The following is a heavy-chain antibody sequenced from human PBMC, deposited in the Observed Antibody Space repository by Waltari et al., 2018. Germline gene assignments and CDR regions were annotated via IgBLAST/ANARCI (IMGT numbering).Heavy chain of an antibody. CDR2: IIPIFGTA. CDR1: GYTFTSYA. V-gene: IGHV1-69*05. CDR3: ARRGYAHAFDI. Sequence: QVQLVQSGAEVKKPGASVKVSCKASGYTFTSYAMHWVRQAPGQGLEWMGGIIPIFGTANYAQKFQGRVTITTDESTSTAYMELSSLRSEDTAVYYCARRGYAHAFDIWGQGTMVTVSS. D-gene: IGHD2-15*01. J-gene: IGHJ3*02.